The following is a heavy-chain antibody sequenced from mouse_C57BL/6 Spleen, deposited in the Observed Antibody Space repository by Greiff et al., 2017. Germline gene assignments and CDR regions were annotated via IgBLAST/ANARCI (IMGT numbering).Heavy chain of an antibody. CDR3: ARSSDCYYWYFDV. J-gene: IGHJ1*01. D-gene: IGHD2-4*01. CDR2: INPGTGGT. V-gene: IGHV1-42*01. CDR1: GYTFTGYY. Sequence: VQLQQSGPELVKPGASVKISCKASGYTFTGYYMHWVKQRPEKSLEWIGEINPGTGGTTYNQKFKAKATLTVDKSSSTAYMQLKSLTSEDSAVYYCARSSDCYYWYFDVWHQGTTVTGSS.